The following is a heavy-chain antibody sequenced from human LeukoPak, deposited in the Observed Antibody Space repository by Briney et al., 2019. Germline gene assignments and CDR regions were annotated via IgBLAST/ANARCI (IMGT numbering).Heavy chain of an antibody. CDR3: AKPLLAVAYSSAFDI. CDR2: IIPIFGTA. J-gene: IGHJ3*02. V-gene: IGHV1-69*05. D-gene: IGHD6-19*01. Sequence: SVKVSCKASGGTFSSYAISWVRQAPGQGLEWMGRIIPIFGTANYAQKFQGRVTITTDESTSTAYMELSSLRSEDTAVYYCAKPLLAVAYSSAFDIWGQGTMLTVSS. CDR1: GGTFSSYA.